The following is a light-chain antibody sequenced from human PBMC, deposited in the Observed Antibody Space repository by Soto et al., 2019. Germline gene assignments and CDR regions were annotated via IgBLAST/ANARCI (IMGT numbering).Light chain of an antibody. V-gene: IGKV1-5*03. CDR3: QQLNSYPFT. J-gene: IGKJ3*01. CDR2: KAS. CDR1: QTISSW. Sequence: DIQMTQSPSTLSRSVGDRVTITCRASQTISSWLAWYQQKPGKAPKLLIYKASTLKSGVPSRFSGSGSGTEFTLTISSLQPDDFATYYCQQLNSYPFTFGPGTKVDIK.